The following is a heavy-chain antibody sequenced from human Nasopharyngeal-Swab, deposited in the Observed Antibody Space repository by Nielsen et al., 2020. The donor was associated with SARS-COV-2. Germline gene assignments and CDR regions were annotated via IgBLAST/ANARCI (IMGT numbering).Heavy chain of an antibody. CDR2: ISSSSSYI. D-gene: IGHD3-3*01. V-gene: IGHV3-21*01. J-gene: IGHJ6*03. CDR1: GFTFNNYN. Sequence: GESLKISCAASGFTFNNYNFNWVRQAPGKGLEWVSSISSSSSYIYYADSVKGRFTISRDNAKNSLYLQMNSLRAEDTAVYYCARDGLDYDFWSAYFMDVW. CDR3: ARDGLDYDFWSAYFMDV.